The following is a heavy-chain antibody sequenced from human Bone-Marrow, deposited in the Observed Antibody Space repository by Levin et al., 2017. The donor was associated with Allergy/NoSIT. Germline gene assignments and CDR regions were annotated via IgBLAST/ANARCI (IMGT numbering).Heavy chain of an antibody. CDR1: GFTFSNVW. J-gene: IGHJ6*02. D-gene: IGHD2-21*02. Sequence: GGSLRLSCAASGFTFSNVWMSWVRQAPGKGLEWVGRIKSKTDGGTTDYAALVKGRFIISRDDSKNTLYLQMNSLTPEDTALYYCTTWFLVVAPAIPYYYYGMDVWDQGTTVTVSS. V-gene: IGHV3-15*01. CDR3: TTWFLVVAPAIPYYYYGMDV. CDR2: IKSKTDGGTT.